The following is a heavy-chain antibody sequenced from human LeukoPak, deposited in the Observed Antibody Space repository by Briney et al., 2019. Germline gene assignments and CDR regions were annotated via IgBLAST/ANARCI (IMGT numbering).Heavy chain of an antibody. D-gene: IGHD2-15*01. CDR1: GGSISSGSYY. J-gene: IGHJ4*02. V-gene: IGHV4-61*02. CDR2: IYTSGST. Sequence: SQTLSLTCTVSGGSISSGSYYWSWIRQPAGKGLEWIGRIYTSGSTNYNPSLKSRVTISVDTSKNQFSLKLSSVTAADTAVYYCARDSRYCSHGSCQRWGQGTLVTVSS. CDR3: ARDSRYCSHGSCQR.